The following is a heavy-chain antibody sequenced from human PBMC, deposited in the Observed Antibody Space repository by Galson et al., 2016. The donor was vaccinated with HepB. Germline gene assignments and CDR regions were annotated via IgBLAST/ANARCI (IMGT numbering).Heavy chain of an antibody. Sequence: SLRLSCAASGFSLSNYWMSWVRQAPGKGLEWVATINENDSDRNYVDSVKGRFTISRDNAKNSLYLQMNSLRAEYTAVYYCARESTNSEAGTWRQGTLVTVPS. CDR2: INENDSDR. V-gene: IGHV3-7*04. CDR1: GFSLSNYW. CDR3: ARESTNSEAGT. J-gene: IGHJ4*02. D-gene: IGHD6-19*01.